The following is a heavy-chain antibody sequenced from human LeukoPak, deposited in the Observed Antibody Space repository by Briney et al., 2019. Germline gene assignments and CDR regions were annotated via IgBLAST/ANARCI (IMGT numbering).Heavy chain of an antibody. V-gene: IGHV4-34*01. J-gene: IGHJ6*02. CDR3: ARLGGIAAAGTISYYYYGMDV. CDR2: INHSGST. Sequence: SETLSLTCAVYGGSFSGYYWSWIRQPPGKGLEWIGEINHSGSTNYNPSLKSRVTISVDTSKNQFSPKLSSVTAADTAVYYCARLGGIAAAGTISYYYYGMDVWGQGTTVTVSS. CDR1: GGSFSGYY. D-gene: IGHD6-13*01.